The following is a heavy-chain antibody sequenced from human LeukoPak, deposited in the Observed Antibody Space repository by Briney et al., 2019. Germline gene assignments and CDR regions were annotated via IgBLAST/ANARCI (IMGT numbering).Heavy chain of an antibody. V-gene: IGHV3-7*04. CDR2: IKQDGSEK. J-gene: IGHJ4*02. Sequence: ETLSLTCTVSGGSISSDYWSWVRQAPGKGLEWVANIKQDGSEKYYVDSVKGRFTISRDNAKNSLYLQMNSLRAEDRAVYYCARDRCSSTSCFIDYWGQGTLVTVSS. CDR3: ARDRCSSTSCFIDY. D-gene: IGHD2-2*01. CDR1: GGSISSDY.